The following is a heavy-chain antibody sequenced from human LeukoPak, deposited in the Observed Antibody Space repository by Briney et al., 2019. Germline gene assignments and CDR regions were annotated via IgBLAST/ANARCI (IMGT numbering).Heavy chain of an antibody. CDR2: INPNGGGT. V-gene: IGHV1-2*02. CDR3: ARAANFHYFDYHFDY. J-gene: IGHJ4*02. D-gene: IGHD4-17*01. Sequence: GASVKVSCKASGYTFTGSYMHWVRQAPGEGLEWMGWINPNGGGTTYAQNFQGRVIMTRDTSISTAYMELSRPTSDDTAVYYCARAANFHYFDYHFDYWGQGTLVTVSS. CDR1: GYTFTGSY.